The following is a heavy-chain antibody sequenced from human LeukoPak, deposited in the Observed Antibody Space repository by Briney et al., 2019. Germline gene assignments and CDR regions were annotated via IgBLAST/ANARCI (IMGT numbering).Heavy chain of an antibody. Sequence: SETLSLTCTVSSGSISSSSYYWGWIRQPPGKGLEWIGNIYFSGSSYYNPSLKSRVTISVDTSKNQFSLRLSSVTAADTAVYYCARGQKYRSGYTVTELGSGYFDYWGQGTLVTVSS. D-gene: IGHD3-9*01. CDR1: SGSISSSSYY. CDR3: ARGQKYRSGYTVTELGSGYFDY. V-gene: IGHV4-39*07. J-gene: IGHJ4*02. CDR2: IYFSGSS.